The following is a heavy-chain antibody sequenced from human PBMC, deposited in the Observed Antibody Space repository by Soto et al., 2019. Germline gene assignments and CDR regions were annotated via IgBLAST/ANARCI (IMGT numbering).Heavy chain of an antibody. V-gene: IGHV1-18*01. Sequence: QVQLVQSGAEVKKPGASVTVSCKASGYTFTSYGISWVRQAPGQGLEWMGWISAYNGNTNYAQKLQGRVTMTTDTSTSTAYMELRSLRSDDTAVYYCARSRGLTIAAGGTGWFDPWGQGPLVPVSS. J-gene: IGHJ5*02. CDR2: ISAYNGNT. D-gene: IGHD6-13*01. CDR1: GYTFTSYG. CDR3: ARSRGLTIAAGGTGWFDP.